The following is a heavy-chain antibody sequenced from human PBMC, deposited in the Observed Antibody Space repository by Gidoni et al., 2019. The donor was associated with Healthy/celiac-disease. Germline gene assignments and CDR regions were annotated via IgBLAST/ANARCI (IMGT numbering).Heavy chain of an antibody. V-gene: IGHV3-23*04. CDR1: RFPFSSYA. D-gene: IGHD5-18*01. CDR2: IRGSGGST. J-gene: IGHJ5*02. Sequence: EVQLVESWGGLVQLVRSLSLPCSPSRFPFSSYARSWVRQAPGKGLVWSAAIRGSGGSTYYADTVKGRFTISRDNSKNTLYLQMNSLRAEDTAVYYCAKDGSYGFNWFDPWGQGTLVTVSS. CDR3: AKDGSYGFNWFDP.